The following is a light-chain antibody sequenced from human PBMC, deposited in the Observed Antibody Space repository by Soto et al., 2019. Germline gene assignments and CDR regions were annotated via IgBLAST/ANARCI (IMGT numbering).Light chain of an antibody. CDR2: GAS. CDR3: QQYNNWPYT. J-gene: IGKJ2*01. CDR1: QSVSSN. V-gene: IGKV3-15*01. Sequence: EIVMTQSPATLSVSPGERATLSCRASQSVSSNLDWYQQKPGQAPRLLIYGASTRATGIPARFSGSRSGTEFTLTISSLQSEDFAVYYCQQYNNWPYTFGQGTKLEIK.